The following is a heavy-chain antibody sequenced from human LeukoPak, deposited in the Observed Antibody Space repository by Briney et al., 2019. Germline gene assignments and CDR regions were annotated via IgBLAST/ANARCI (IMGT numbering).Heavy chain of an antibody. CDR2: ITPSGGSA. V-gene: IGHV1-46*01. CDR3: AKTMVRGVIINPYFDY. J-gene: IGHJ4*02. Sequence: ASVKVSCKASGYTFTNIHWVRQAPGQGLEWMGIITPSGGSATYAQTFQGRVTMTRDTSTSTVYMELSSLRSEDTAVYHCAKTMVRGVIINPYFDYWGQGTLVTVSS. D-gene: IGHD3-10*01. CDR1: GYTFTN.